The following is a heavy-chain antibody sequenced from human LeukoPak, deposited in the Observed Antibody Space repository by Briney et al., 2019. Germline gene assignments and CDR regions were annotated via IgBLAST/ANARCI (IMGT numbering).Heavy chain of an antibody. D-gene: IGHD1-26*01. CDR3: ARDNSVGGIAWWFDP. J-gene: IGHJ5*02. CDR2: IIPIFGTA. CDR1: GGTFSSYA. V-gene: IGHV1-69*05. Sequence: SVKVSCKASGGTFSSYAISWVRQAPGQGLEWMGGIIPIFGTANYAQKFQGRLTMTRNTSISTAYMELSSLTSEDTAVYYCARDNSVGGIAWWFDPWGQGTLVTVSS.